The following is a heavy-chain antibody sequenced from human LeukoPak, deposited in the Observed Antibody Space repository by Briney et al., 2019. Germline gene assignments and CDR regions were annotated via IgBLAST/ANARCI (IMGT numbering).Heavy chain of an antibody. CDR2: IIPILGIA. Sequence: SVKVSCKASGGTFSSYAISWVRQAPGQGLEWMGRIIPILGIANYAQKFQGRVTITADKSTSTAYMELSSLRSEDTAVYYGASNPYHIGYSGRENYYGMDVWGQGTTVTVSS. D-gene: IGHD3-22*01. J-gene: IGHJ6*02. CDR1: GGTFSSYA. V-gene: IGHV1-69*04. CDR3: ASNPYHIGYSGRENYYGMDV.